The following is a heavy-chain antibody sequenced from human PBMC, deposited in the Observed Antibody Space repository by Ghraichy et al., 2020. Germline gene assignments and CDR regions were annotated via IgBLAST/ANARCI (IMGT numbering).Heavy chain of an antibody. CDR2: IYYSGST. J-gene: IGHJ4*02. Sequence: SQTLSLTCTVSGGSISSSSYYWGWIRQPPGKGLEWIGSIYYSGSTYYNPSLKSRVTISVDTSKNQFSLKLSSVTAADTAVYYCARHFIPNANYYDSSGYPDYWGQGTLVTVSS. CDR1: GGSISSSSYY. D-gene: IGHD3-22*01. CDR3: ARHFIPNANYYDSSGYPDY. V-gene: IGHV4-39*01.